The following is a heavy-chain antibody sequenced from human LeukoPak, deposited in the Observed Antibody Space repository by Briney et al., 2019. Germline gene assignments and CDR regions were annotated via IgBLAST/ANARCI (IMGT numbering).Heavy chain of an antibody. CDR3: ARKGLGGDLFDY. J-gene: IGHJ4*02. Sequence: PSQTLSLTCAVSGGSISSGGYSWSWIRQPPGKGLEWIGYIYHSGSTYYNPSLKSRVTISVDRSKNQFSLRLSSVTAADTAVYYCARKGLGGDLFDYWGQGTLVTVSS. V-gene: IGHV4-30-2*01. CDR2: IYHSGST. CDR1: GGSISSGGYS. D-gene: IGHD4-17*01.